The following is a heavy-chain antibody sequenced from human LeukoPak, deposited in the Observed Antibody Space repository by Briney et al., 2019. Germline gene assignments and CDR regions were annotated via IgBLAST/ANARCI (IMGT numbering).Heavy chain of an antibody. CDR3: ARGRFELPY. Sequence: SETLSLTCTVSGGSISSYYWSWVRQPPGKGLEWIGYIYYSGSTNYNLSLKSRVAMSVDTSNNQFFLRLTSVTAADTALYYCARGRFELPYWGQGTLVTASS. V-gene: IGHV4-59*01. D-gene: IGHD2-15*01. CDR2: IYYSGST. CDR1: GGSISSYY. J-gene: IGHJ4*02.